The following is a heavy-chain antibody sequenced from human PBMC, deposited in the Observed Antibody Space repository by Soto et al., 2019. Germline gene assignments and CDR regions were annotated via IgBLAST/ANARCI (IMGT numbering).Heavy chain of an antibody. V-gene: IGHV3-23*01. CDR2: ISGSGGST. D-gene: IGHD2-21*02. CDR1: GFTFSSYA. CDR3: AKDVAETEGWFDP. J-gene: IGHJ5*02. Sequence: EVELLESGGGLEQPGGSLRLSCAASGFTFSSYAMSWVRQAPGKGLEWVSAISGSGGSTYYADSVKGRFTISRDNSKNTLYLQMNSLRAEDTAVYYCAKDVAETEGWFDPWGQGTLVTVSS.